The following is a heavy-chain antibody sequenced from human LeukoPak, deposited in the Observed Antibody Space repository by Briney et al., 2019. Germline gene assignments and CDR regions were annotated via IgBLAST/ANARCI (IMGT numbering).Heavy chain of an antibody. CDR2: INPNSGGT. Sequence: ASVKVSCKASGYTFTGYYMHWVRQAPGQGLERMGWINPNSGGTNYAQKLQGRVTMTTDTSTSTAYMELRSLRSDDTAVYYCARDFGLRQWLVKYYYYYYGMDVWGQGTTVTVSS. V-gene: IGHV1-2*02. CDR3: ARDFGLRQWLVKYYYYYYGMDV. CDR1: GYTFTGYY. J-gene: IGHJ6*02. D-gene: IGHD6-19*01.